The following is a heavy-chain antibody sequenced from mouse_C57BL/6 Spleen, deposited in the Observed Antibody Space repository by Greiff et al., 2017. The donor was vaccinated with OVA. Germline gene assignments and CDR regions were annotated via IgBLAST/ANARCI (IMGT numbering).Heavy chain of an antibody. CDR1: GYAFSSSW. CDR3: ARQKYYGPEYFDV. J-gene: IGHJ1*03. D-gene: IGHD1-1*01. Sequence: QVQLKESGPELVKPGASVKISCKASGYAFSSSWMNWVKQRPGKGLEWIGRIYPGDGDTNYNGKFKGKATLTADKSSSTAYMQLSSLTSEDSAVYFCARQKYYGPEYFDVWGTGTTVTVSS. V-gene: IGHV1-82*01. CDR2: IYPGDGDT.